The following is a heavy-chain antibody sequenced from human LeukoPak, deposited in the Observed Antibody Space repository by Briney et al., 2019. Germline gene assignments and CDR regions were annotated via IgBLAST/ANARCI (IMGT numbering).Heavy chain of an antibody. V-gene: IGHV3-30-3*01. D-gene: IGHD4-17*01. CDR1: GFTFSSYA. CDR2: ISYDGSNK. CDR3: ARDPLWGYGDYPVFDY. J-gene: IGHJ4*02. Sequence: GGSLRLSCAASGFTFSSYAMHWVRQAPGKGLEWVAVISYDGSNKYYADFVKGRFTISRDNSKNTLYLQMNSLRAEDTAVYYCARDPLWGYGDYPVFDYWGQGTLVTVSS.